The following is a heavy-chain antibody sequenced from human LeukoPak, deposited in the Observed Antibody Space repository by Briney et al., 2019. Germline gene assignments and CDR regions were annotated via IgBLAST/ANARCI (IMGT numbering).Heavy chain of an antibody. V-gene: IGHV3-30*18. J-gene: IGHJ6*02. CDR1: GFTFSSYG. Sequence: PGGSLRLSCAAPGFTFSSYGMHWVRQAPGKGLERVAAISYDGSNKYFVDSLKGRFTISRDNSKNTLSLQMNSLRGEDTAVYYCAKDQGPRGSFMDVWGQGTTVTVSS. D-gene: IGHD5-12*01. CDR3: AKDQGPRGSFMDV. CDR2: ISYDGSNK.